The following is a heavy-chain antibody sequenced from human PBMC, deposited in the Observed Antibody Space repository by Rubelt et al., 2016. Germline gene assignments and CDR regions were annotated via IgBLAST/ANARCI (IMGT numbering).Heavy chain of an antibody. Sequence: QVQLQQWGAGLLKPSETLSLTCAVSGGSFSFYYWSWIRQPPGKGLEWSGEINHSGNTNYNPSLKSGVTISVDTSKTQFSLKLSSVTAADTAVYYCARGLAAGCHMDVWGKGTTVTVSS. CDR2: INHSGNT. CDR1: GGSFSFYY. CDR3: ARGLAAGCHMDV. J-gene: IGHJ6*03. V-gene: IGHV4-34*01. D-gene: IGHD2-8*01.